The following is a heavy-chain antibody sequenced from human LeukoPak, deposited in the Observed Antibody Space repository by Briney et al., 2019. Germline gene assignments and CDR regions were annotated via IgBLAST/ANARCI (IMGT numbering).Heavy chain of an antibody. CDR3: ARGYYDILTGRPKDFDY. CDR1: GYTFTGYY. J-gene: IGHJ4*02. Sequence: ASVKVSCKASGYTFTGYYMHWVRQAPGQGLEWMGWINPNSGGTNYAQKFQGRVTMIRDTSISTAYMELSRLRSDDTAVYYCARGYYDILTGRPKDFDYWGQGTLVTVPS. V-gene: IGHV1-2*02. CDR2: INPNSGGT. D-gene: IGHD3-9*01.